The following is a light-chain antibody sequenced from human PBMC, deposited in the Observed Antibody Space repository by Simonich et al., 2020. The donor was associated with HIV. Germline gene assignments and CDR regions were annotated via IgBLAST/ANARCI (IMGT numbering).Light chain of an antibody. J-gene: IGKJ1*01. CDR3: QQYNNWPRT. CDR1: QSVGSN. CDR2: GAS. V-gene: IGKV3-15*01. Sequence: EIVMTQSPATLSVSPGERPTLSCRASQSVGSNLAGYQQKPGQAPRLLIYGASTRATDIPARFSASGSGTEFTLTISSMQSEDFAVYYCQQYNNWPRTFGQGTKVEIK.